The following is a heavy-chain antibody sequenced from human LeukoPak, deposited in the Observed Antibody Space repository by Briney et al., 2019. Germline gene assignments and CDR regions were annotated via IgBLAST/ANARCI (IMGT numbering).Heavy chain of an antibody. CDR2: IYYSGST. CDR1: GGSISSYY. V-gene: IGHV4-59*08. Sequence: SETLSLTCTVSGGSISSYYWSWIRQPPGKGLEWIGYIYYSGSTNYNPSLKSRVTISVDTSKNQFSLILSSVTAADTAVYYCARSGFATGWTFDYWGQGNLVTVSS. D-gene: IGHD6-19*01. CDR3: ARSGFATGWTFDY. J-gene: IGHJ4*02.